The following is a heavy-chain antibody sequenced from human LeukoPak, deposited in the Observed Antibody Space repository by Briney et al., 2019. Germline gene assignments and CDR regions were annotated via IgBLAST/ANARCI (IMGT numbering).Heavy chain of an antibody. J-gene: IGHJ5*02. V-gene: IGHV4-59*12. Sequence: SETLSLTCTVSGGSISSYYWSWIRQPPGKGLEWIGYIYYSGSTNYNPSLKSRVTISVDTSKNQFSLKLSSVTAADTAVYYCAIIAAAGREARYWFDPWGQGTLVTVSS. D-gene: IGHD6-13*01. CDR3: AIIAAAGREARYWFDP. CDR2: IYYSGST. CDR1: GGSISSYY.